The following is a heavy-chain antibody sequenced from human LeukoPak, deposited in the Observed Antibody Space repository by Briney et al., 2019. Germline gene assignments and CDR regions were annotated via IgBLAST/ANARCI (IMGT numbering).Heavy chain of an antibody. CDR1: GYTFTSYY. V-gene: IGHV1-46*01. CDR2: INPSGGST. J-gene: IGHJ5*02. Sequence: ASVKVSCKASGYTFTSYYMHWVRQAPGQGLEWMGIINPSGGSTSYAQKFQGRVTMTRDTSTSTVYMELSSLRSEDTAVYYCSRGTYYYGSGSYGNXFDXWGQGXLVTVS. CDR3: SRGTYYYGSGSYGNXFDX. D-gene: IGHD3-10*01.